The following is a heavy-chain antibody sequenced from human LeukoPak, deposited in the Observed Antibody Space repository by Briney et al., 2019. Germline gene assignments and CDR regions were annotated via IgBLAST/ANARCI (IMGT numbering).Heavy chain of an antibody. D-gene: IGHD3-22*01. Sequence: GESLKISCKGSGYSFTSYWIGWVRQMPGKGLEWRGIIYPVDSDTRYSPSFQGQVSISVDKSISTPYLQWSSLKASDTAMYYCARRDYDSGGSKHADYWGQGTLVTVSS. CDR3: ARRDYDSGGSKHADY. V-gene: IGHV5-51*01. CDR1: GYSFTSYW. J-gene: IGHJ4*02. CDR2: IYPVDSDT.